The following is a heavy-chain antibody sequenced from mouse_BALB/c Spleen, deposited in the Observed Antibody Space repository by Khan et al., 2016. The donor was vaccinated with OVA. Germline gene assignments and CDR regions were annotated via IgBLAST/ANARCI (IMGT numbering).Heavy chain of an antibody. V-gene: IGHV1S137*01. D-gene: IGHD1-1*01. CDR3: ARGDFLRRLRAMDY. CDR2: ISTYNVNT. J-gene: IGHJ4*01. Sequence: QVQLKQSGPEVVRPGVSVTISCKGSGYTFTDYALHWVKQSRAKSLEWIGIISTYNVNTYYNQKFQGKATMTVDKSSSTAYMELARLTSEDSAIYYCARGDFLRRLRAMDYWGQGTSVTVSS. CDR1: GYTFTDYA.